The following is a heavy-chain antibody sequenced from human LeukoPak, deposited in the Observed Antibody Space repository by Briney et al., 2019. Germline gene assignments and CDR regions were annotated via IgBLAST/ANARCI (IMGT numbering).Heavy chain of an antibody. CDR3: ARERYRGYSYARGGYFDY. CDR2: IIPIFGTA. CDR1: GGTFSSYA. J-gene: IGHJ4*02. D-gene: IGHD5-18*01. Sequence: SVKVSCKASGGTFSSYAISWVRQAPGQGLEWMGGIIPIFGTANYAQKFQGRVTITTDESTSTAYMELSSLRSEDTAVYYCARERYRGYSYARGGYFDYWGQGTLVTVSS. V-gene: IGHV1-69*05.